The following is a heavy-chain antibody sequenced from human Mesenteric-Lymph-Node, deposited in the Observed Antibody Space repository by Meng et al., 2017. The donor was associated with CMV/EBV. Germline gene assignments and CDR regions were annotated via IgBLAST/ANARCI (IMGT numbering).Heavy chain of an antibody. CDR2: IRYDGSNK. V-gene: IGHV3-30*02. CDR3: ARENSGSYYGAFDI. CDR1: EFTFNNYG. Sequence: GGSLRLSCAASEFTFNNYGMHWVRQAPGKGLEWVAFIRYDGSNKYYADSVKGRFTISRDKSKNTLFLQMNSLRAGDTAVYYCARENSGSYYGAFDIWGQGTMVTVSS. D-gene: IGHD1-26*01. J-gene: IGHJ3*02.